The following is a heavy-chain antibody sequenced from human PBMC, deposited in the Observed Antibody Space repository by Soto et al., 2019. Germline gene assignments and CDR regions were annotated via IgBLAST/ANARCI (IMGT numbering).Heavy chain of an antibody. CDR3: AKRGSDSSIWYRHWGYYYGMDV. V-gene: IGHV3-30*18. CDR2: ISYDGSNK. CDR1: GFTFSSYG. Sequence: QVQLVESGGGVVQPGRSLRLSCAASGFTFSSYGMHWVRQAQGKGLEWVAVISYDGSNKYYADSVKGRFTISRDNSKNTLYLQINSLRADDTAVYYCAKRGSDSSIWYRHWGYYYGMDVWGQGTTVTDSS. J-gene: IGHJ6*02. D-gene: IGHD6-13*01.